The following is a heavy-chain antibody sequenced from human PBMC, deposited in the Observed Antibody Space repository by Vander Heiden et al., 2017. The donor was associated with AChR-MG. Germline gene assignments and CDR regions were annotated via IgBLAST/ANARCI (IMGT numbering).Heavy chain of an antibody. CDR3: AHVIAAATTEYFQH. CDR1: GFSPSTSGVA. J-gene: IGHJ1*01. CDR2: IYWDDDK. Sequence: QITLKESAPTLVKPTQTLTRTCTFSGFSPSTSGVAVGWIRQPLGKPPVWLALIYWDDDKRYSPSLQSRLTVTKDTSKNRVVLIMTDMDPVDTATYYCAHVIAAATTEYFQHWGQGTLVTVSS. D-gene: IGHD6-13*01. V-gene: IGHV2-5*02.